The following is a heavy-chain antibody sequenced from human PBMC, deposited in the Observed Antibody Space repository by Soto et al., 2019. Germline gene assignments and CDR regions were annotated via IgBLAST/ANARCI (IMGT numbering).Heavy chain of an antibody. CDR2: IYTSGST. J-gene: IGHJ6*02. CDR1: GGSISSYY. V-gene: IGHV4-4*07. CDR3: AREGVVGPYYYYGMDV. Sequence: PSETLSLTCTVSGGSISSYYWSWIRQPAGKGLEWIGRIYTSGSTNYNPSLKSRVTMSVDTSKNQFSLKLSSVTAADTAVYYCAREGVVGPYYYYGMDVWGQGTTVTSP. D-gene: IGHD2-15*01.